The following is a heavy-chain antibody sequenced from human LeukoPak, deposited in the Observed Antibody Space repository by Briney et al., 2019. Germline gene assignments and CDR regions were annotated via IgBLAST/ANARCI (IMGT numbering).Heavy chain of an antibody. CDR2: IRKKGYGETT. D-gene: IGHD4-17*01. J-gene: IGHJ4*02. CDR1: GFTFGDDA. Sequence: QSGGSLRLSCIASGFTFGDDAWSWFRQAPGKGLEFIAFIRKKGYGETTDYAASVRGRFTVSRDDAKSVAYLQMNSLKTEDTALYYCSRGLHDYGDSNYYFDQWGRGTLVIVSP. CDR3: SRGLHDYGDSNYYFDQ. V-gene: IGHV3-49*03.